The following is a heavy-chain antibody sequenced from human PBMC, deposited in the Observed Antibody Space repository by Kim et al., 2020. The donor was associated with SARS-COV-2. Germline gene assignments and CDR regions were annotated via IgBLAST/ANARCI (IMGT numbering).Heavy chain of an antibody. D-gene: IGHD3-3*01. Sequence: SVKVSCKASGGTFNSYTLSWVRQAPGKGLEWMGRIVPMLDNTDYAQKFQGRFTITADESTSTVFMELSSLRSEDTAIYYCARVASFLVEVYLGRGTLAT. J-gene: IGHJ4*02. CDR3: ARVASFLVEVY. CDR2: IVPMLDNT. CDR1: GGTFNSYT. V-gene: IGHV1-69*08.